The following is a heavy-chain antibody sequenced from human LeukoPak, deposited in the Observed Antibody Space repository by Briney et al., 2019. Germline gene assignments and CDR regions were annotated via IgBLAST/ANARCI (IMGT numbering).Heavy chain of an antibody. D-gene: IGHD3-10*01. CDR3: VRGSSGNVVRGVAWAWFDP. J-gene: IGHJ5*02. Sequence: GGSLRLSCAASGFTFSNYRMSWVRQAPGKGLEWVANIKPDGSEKYYVDSVRGRFTISRDNAKDSLYLQMNRLRAEDTAVYYCVRGSSGNVVRGVAWAWFDPWGQGTLVTVSS. CDR2: IKPDGSEK. V-gene: IGHV3-7*05. CDR1: GFTFSNYR.